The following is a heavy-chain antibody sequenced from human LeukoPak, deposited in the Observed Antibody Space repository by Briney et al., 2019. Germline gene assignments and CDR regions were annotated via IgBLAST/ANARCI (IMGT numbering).Heavy chain of an antibody. D-gene: IGHD6-19*01. CDR3: ARRIWQWLVQAAFDI. CDR2: IYYSGST. CDR1: GGSISSSSYY. J-gene: IGHJ3*02. Sequence: SGTLSLTCTVSGGSISSSSYYWGWIRQPPGKGLEWIGSIYYSGSTYYNPSLKSRVTISVDTSKNQFSLKLSSVTAADTAVYYCARRIWQWLVQAAFDIWGQGTMVAVSS. V-gene: IGHV4-39*01.